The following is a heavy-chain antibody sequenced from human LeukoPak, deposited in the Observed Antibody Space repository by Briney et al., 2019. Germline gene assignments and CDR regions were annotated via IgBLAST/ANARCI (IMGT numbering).Heavy chain of an antibody. V-gene: IGHV1-24*01. CDR2: FDPEDGET. Sequence: ASVKVSCKVSGYTLTELSMHWVRQAPGKGLEWMGGFDPEDGETIYAQKFQGRVTMTRDTSTSTVYMELSSLRSEDTAVYYCARGRRYSGYDAIGFWGQGTLVTVSS. J-gene: IGHJ4*02. CDR3: ARGRRYSGYDAIGF. CDR1: GYTLTELS. D-gene: IGHD5-12*01.